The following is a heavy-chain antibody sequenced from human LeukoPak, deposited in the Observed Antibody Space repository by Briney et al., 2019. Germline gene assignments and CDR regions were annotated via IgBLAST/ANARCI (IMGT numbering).Heavy chain of an antibody. CDR2: TYYMSKWYN. V-gene: IGHV6-1*01. D-gene: IGHD1-7*01. J-gene: IGHJ5*02. CDR1: GDSVSINSAA. Sequence: SQTLSLTFAISGDSVSINSAAWNWIRQSPSRGLEWLGRTYYMSKWYNDYAVAVKSRITITPETSKNQFSLQLKSVTPEDTAVYYCARSHWNYDNWFDPWGQGTLVTVSS. CDR3: ARSHWNYDNWFDP.